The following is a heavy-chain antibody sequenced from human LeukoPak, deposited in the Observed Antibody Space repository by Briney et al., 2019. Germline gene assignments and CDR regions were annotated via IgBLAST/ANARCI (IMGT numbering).Heavy chain of an antibody. D-gene: IGHD1-26*01. Sequence: VKVSCKASGGTFSSYAISWVRQAPGQGLEWMGGIIPIFGTANYAQKFQGRVTITADESTSTAYMELSSLRSEDTAVYYCARPQYSGSYYDAFDIWGQGTMVTVAS. CDR2: IIPIFGTA. J-gene: IGHJ3*02. CDR3: ARPQYSGSYYDAFDI. V-gene: IGHV1-69*13. CDR1: GGTFSSYA.